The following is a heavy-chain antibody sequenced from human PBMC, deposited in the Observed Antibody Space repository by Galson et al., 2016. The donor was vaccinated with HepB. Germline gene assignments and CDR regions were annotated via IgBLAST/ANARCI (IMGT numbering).Heavy chain of an antibody. D-gene: IGHD6-13*01. CDR1: GFSVSSNF. J-gene: IGHJ4*02. CDR2: IYTGGST. V-gene: IGHV3-53*01. Sequence: SLRLSCAASGFSVSSNFVSWVRQSPGKGLEWVSVIYTGGSTYYADSVKGRFTISRDNSKNMLYLQMNSLRAEDTAVYYCARAIAAAGNFDYWDQGTLVTVSS. CDR3: ARAIAAAGNFDY.